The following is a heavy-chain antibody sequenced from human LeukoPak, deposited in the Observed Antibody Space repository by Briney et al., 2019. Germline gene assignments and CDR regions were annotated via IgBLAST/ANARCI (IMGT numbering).Heavy chain of an antibody. D-gene: IGHD3-3*01. V-gene: IGHV4-39*01. CDR2: IYYSGST. CDR1: GGSITSSNYF. Sequence: SGTLSLTCTVPGGSITSSNYFWGWIRQPPGKGLEWIGSIYYSGSTYYNPSLKSRATISVVTSKNQFSLKLSSVTAADTAVYYCARRVFWSGSYYFDYWGQGTLVTVSS. CDR3: ARRVFWSGSYYFDY. J-gene: IGHJ4*02.